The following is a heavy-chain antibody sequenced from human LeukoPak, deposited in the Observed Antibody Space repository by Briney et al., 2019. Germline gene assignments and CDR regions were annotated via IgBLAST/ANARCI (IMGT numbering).Heavy chain of an antibody. CDR1: GFTFSTYS. V-gene: IGHV3-48*01. Sequence: PGGSLRLSCAASGFTFSTYSMNWVRQAPGKGLEWVSYISSSSSTIYYADSVKGRFTISRDNAKNSLYLQMNSLRAEDTAVYYCARVHSSSWSYFDYWGQGTLVTVSS. CDR2: ISSSSSTI. D-gene: IGHD6-13*01. J-gene: IGHJ4*02. CDR3: ARVHSSSWSYFDY.